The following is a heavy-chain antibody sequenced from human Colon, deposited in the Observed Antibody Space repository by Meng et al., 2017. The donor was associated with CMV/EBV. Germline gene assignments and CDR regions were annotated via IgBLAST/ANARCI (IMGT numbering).Heavy chain of an antibody. CDR2: IYTGGSA. CDR3: VRDVRD. J-gene: IGHJ4*02. V-gene: IGHV3-66*02. CDR1: GFTVSNNF. Sequence: PGWSLRLSCAASGFTVSNNFMSWVRQAPGKGLEYVSTIYTGGSASYADSLEGRFTISRDISKNTVFLQMNSLRADDTALYYCVRDVRDWGQGTLVTVSS.